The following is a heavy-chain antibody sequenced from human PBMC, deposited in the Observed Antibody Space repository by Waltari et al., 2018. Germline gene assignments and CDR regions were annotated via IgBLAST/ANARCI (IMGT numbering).Heavy chain of an antibody. V-gene: IGHV4-39*01. CDR1: GGSISSSSYY. CDR2: IYYSGGT. J-gene: IGHJ4*02. Sequence: QLQLQESGPGLVKPSETLSLTCTVSGGSISSSSYYWGWIRQPPGKGLEWIGSIYYSGGTYYNPSLKRRVTISVDTSKNQFSLKLGSVAAADTAVYYCARQRHSSSCFDYWGQGTLVTVSS. D-gene: IGHD6-13*01. CDR3: ARQRHSSSCFDY.